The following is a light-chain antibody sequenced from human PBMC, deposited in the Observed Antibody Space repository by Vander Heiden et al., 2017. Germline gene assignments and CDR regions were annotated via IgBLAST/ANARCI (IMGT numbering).Light chain of an antibody. V-gene: IGKV2-28*01. CDR2: LGS. CDR1: QSLLHRNGYNY. CDR3: MQALQTPLT. Sequence: IVLTQSPLTLPVPPRLPSSNSCRSSQSLLHRNGYNYVDWYLQKPGQSPQLLIYLGSNRASGVPDRFSGSGSGTYFTLKISRVEAEDVGVYYCMQALQTPLTFGGGTKVEIK. J-gene: IGKJ4*01.